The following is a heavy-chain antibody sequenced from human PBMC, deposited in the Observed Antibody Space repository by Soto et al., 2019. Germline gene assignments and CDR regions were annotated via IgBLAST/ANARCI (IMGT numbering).Heavy chain of an antibody. J-gene: IGHJ6*02. Sequence: QVQLVQSGAEVKKPGSSVKVSCKASGGTFSSYAISWVRQAPGQGLEWMGGIIPIFGTANYAQKFQGRVTITADESTSTAYMELSSLRSEDMAVYYCGRSWYYYYGMDVWGQGTTVTVSS. CDR3: GRSWYYYYGMDV. D-gene: IGHD6-13*01. CDR1: GGTFSSYA. CDR2: IIPIFGTA. V-gene: IGHV1-69*01.